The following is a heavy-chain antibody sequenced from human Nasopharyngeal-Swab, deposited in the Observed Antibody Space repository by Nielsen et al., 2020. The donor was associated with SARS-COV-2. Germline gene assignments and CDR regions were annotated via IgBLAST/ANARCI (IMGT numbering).Heavy chain of an antibody. CDR2: ISSSGSTI. Sequence: GGSLRLSCAASGFTFSDYYMSWIRQAPGKGLEWVSYISSSGSTIYYADSVKGRFTISRDNAKNSLYLQMNSLRAEDTAVYYCASLLWFGELPPDYYYYGMDVWGQGTTVTVSS. CDR3: ASLLWFGELPPDYYYYGMDV. J-gene: IGHJ6*02. D-gene: IGHD3-10*01. CDR1: GFTFSDYY. V-gene: IGHV3-11*04.